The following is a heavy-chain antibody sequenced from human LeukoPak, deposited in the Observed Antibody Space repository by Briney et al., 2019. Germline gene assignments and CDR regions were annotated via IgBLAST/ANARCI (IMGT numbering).Heavy chain of an antibody. CDR2: ISAYNGNT. CDR1: GYTFTGYY. J-gene: IGHJ3*02. Sequence: GASVKVSCKASGYTFTGYYMHWVRQAPGQGLEWMGWISAYNGNTNYAQKLQGRVTMTTDTSTSTAYMELRSLRSDDTAVYYCAREVPRLAFDIWGQGTMVTVSS. V-gene: IGHV1-18*04. CDR3: AREVPRLAFDI.